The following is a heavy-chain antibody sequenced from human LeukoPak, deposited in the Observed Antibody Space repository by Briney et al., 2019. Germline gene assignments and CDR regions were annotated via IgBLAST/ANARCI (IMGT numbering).Heavy chain of an antibody. CDR2: IYYSGST. D-gene: IGHD2-2*01. J-gene: IGHJ6*03. CDR3: ARAETYCSSTSCYGGGYYYYMDV. CDR1: GGSISGYF. V-gene: IGHV4-59*08. Sequence: SQTLSLTCTVSGGSISGYFWSWIRQSPGMGLEWIGYIYYSGSTTYNPSLKSRVTISVDTSKNQFFLKLDSVTAADTAVYYCARAETYCSSTSCYGGGYYYYMDVWGKGTTVTVSS.